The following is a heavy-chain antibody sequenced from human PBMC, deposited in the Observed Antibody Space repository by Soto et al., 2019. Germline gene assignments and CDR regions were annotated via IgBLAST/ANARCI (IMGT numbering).Heavy chain of an antibody. J-gene: IGHJ4*02. D-gene: IGHD6-13*01. Sequence: QVQLQESGPGLVKPSETLSLTCTVSGSSLNDFQWIWIRQPPGKGLAWIGSIYFGQPTHSDNPSLKSRVTIQLDTSKRQVSLNLASVTSSDTAVYFCARSNTRYSSPDYWGQGSLVTVSS. CDR2: IYFGQPTH. CDR3: ARSNTRYSSPDY. V-gene: IGHV4-59*08. CDR1: GSSLNDFQ.